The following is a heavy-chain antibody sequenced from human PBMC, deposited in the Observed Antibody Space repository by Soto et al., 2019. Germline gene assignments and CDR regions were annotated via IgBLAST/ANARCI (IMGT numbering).Heavy chain of an antibody. CDR1: GYTFTRYG. Sequence: GASVKVSCKASGYTFTRYGISWVRQAPGQGLEWVGWISAYNGNTNYAQKLQGRVTMTKDTSTSTVYMELRSLRSDDTAVYYCATLDSDYDYYYARDVWGQGTTLTVSS. CDR2: ISAYNGNT. D-gene: IGHD5-18*01. J-gene: IGHJ6*02. CDR3: ATLDSDYDYYYARDV. V-gene: IGHV1-18*01.